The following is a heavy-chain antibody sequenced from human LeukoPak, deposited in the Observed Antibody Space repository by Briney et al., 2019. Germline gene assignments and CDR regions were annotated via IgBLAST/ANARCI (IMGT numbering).Heavy chain of an antibody. CDR2: IYYSGSN. CDR1: GGSISSSSYY. J-gene: IGHJ4*02. Sequence: SETLSLTCTVSGGSISSSSYYWGWIRQPPGKGLEWVGSIYYSGSNYYNPSLKSRVTISVDTSKNQFSLKLSSVTAADAAVYYCARGGLRGRLGQGLTVVYWGQGTLVTVSS. CDR3: ARGGLRGRLGQGLTVVY. D-gene: IGHD4-17*01. V-gene: IGHV4-39*07.